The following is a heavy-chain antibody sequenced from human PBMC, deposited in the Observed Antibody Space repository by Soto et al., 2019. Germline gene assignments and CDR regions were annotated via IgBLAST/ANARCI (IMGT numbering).Heavy chain of an antibody. CDR1: GDSVSSSSVA. J-gene: IGHJ6*02. CDR3: AGVVWFRGMDV. V-gene: IGHV6-1*01. CDR2: TYYRSKWIH. Sequence: HSLSLTFDISGDSVSSSSVAWNWIRQSPSRGLEWLGRTYYRSKWIHEYTVSMESRITINPDTSKNQFSLHIYSVTPEDTAVYYCAGVVWFRGMDVWGQGTPVTASS. D-gene: IGHD3-16*01.